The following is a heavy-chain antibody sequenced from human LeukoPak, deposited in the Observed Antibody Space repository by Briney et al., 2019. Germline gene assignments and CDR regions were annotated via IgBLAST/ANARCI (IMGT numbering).Heavy chain of an antibody. D-gene: IGHD1-26*01. Sequence: PGGSLRLSCAASGFTFSNYGMHWVRQAPGKGLAWVAFTQYEGSNAYYADSVKGRFTISRDNSNNALYLQMSSLRVEDTAVYYCAKGSGSYLYYMDVWGKGTTVTVSS. CDR2: TQYEGSNA. J-gene: IGHJ6*03. V-gene: IGHV3-30*02. CDR1: GFTFSNYG. CDR3: AKGSGSYLYYMDV.